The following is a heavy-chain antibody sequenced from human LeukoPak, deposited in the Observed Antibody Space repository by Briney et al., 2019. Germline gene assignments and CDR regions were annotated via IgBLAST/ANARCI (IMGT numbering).Heavy chain of an antibody. D-gene: IGHD2-2*01. CDR3: ARDPPPTAAPTYYYGMDV. Sequence: GGSLRLSCAASGFTFSSYSMNWVRQAPGKGLEWVSSISSSSSYIYYADSVKGRFTISRDNAKNSLYLRMNSLRAEDTAVYYCARDPPPTAAPTYYYGMDVWGQGTTVTVSS. CDR1: GFTFSSYS. CDR2: ISSSSSYI. V-gene: IGHV3-21*01. J-gene: IGHJ6*02.